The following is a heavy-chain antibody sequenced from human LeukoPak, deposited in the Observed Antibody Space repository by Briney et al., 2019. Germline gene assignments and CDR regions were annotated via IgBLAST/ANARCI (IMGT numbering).Heavy chain of an antibody. Sequence: GSVTVSCKASGYTFTTYYLHWVRQAPAQGPEWMGLINPSGGSTSYAQKFQGRVTMTRDTSTSTVYMELSSLRSEDTAVYYCARIIAASATWDYWGQGTLVTVSS. D-gene: IGHD6-13*01. J-gene: IGHJ4*02. CDR2: INPSGGST. CDR1: GYTFTTYY. CDR3: ARIIAASATWDY. V-gene: IGHV1-46*01.